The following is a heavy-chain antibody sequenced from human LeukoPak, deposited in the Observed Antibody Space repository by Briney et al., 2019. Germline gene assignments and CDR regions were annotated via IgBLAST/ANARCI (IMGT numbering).Heavy chain of an antibody. CDR3: AKSIFSSASIQH. V-gene: IGHV3-30*02. CDR2: IRFDGSGV. J-gene: IGHJ1*01. CDR1: GFTFSRFG. D-gene: IGHD6-6*01. Sequence: GGSLRLSCVGSGFTFSRFGMFWVRQAPGKGLEWVAFIRFDGSGVYYGDSVKGRFTTSRDDSKTTLYLQMDNLRREDTATYYCAKSIFSSASIQHWGQGTLVTVSS.